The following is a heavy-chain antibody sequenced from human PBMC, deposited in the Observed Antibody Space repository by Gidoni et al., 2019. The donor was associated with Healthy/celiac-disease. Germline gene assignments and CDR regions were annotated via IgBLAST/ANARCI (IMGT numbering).Heavy chain of an antibody. CDR2: IWYDGSNK. CDR3: ARGHSIAARPLYWFDP. D-gene: IGHD6-6*01. Sequence: QLQLVASGGVVVQPGSSLRLSCAASGFTFSSYGMHWVRQAPGKGLEWVAVIWYDGSNKYYADSVKGRFTISRDNSKNTLYLQMNSLRAEDTAVYYCARGHSIAARPLYWFDPWGQGTLVTVSS. V-gene: IGHV3-33*01. CDR1: GFTFSSYG. J-gene: IGHJ5*02.